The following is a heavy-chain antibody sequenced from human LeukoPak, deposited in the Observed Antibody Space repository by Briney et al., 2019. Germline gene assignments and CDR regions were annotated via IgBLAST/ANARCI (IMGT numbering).Heavy chain of an antibody. V-gene: IGHV3-23*01. J-gene: IGHJ4*02. CDR3: AASPPNIVVVPATKGPFGY. D-gene: IGHD2-2*01. CDR1: GFTFSSYT. Sequence: GGSLRLSCAASGFTFSSYTMSWVRQAPGKGLEWVSGVSGSGGNIHYADSVKGRFTISRDNSKNALYLQMNSLRAEDTAVYYCAASPPNIVVVPATKGPFGYWGQGALVTVSS. CDR2: VSGSGGNI.